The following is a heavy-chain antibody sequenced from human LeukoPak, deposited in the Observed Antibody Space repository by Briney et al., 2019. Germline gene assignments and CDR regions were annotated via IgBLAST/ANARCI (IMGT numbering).Heavy chain of an antibody. CDR3: ARGKWVLPPAWYFDY. V-gene: IGHV1-69*13. CDR2: IIPIFGTA. D-gene: IGHD1-26*01. J-gene: IGHJ4*02. Sequence: SVKVSCKASGGTFSSYAISWVRQAPGQGLEWMGGIIPIFGTANYAQKFQGRVTITADESTSTAYMELSSLRSEDTAVYYCARGKWVLPPAWYFDYWGQGTLVTVSS. CDR1: GGTFSSYA.